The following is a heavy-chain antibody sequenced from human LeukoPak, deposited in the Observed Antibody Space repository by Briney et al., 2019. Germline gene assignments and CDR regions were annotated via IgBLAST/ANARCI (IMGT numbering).Heavy chain of an antibody. CDR1: GGSISSSSYY. D-gene: IGHD3-10*01. J-gene: IGHJ6*03. CDR2: IYYSGGT. V-gene: IGHV4-39*01. CDR3: ASPYHGSGSYYVGYYMDV. Sequence: PSETLSLTCTVSGGSISSSSYYWGWIRQPPGKGLEWIGSIYYSGGTYYNPSLKSRVTISVDTSKNQFSLKLSSVTAADTAVYYCASPYHGSGSYYVGYYMDVWGKGTTVTISS.